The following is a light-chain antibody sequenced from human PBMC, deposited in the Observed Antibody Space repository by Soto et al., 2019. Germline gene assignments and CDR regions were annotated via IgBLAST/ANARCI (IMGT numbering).Light chain of an antibody. CDR2: GAS. CDR1: QSVSSS. J-gene: IGKJ1*01. V-gene: IGKV3-15*01. CDR3: QQYNNWPRGT. Sequence: EIVMTQSPATLSASPGERATLSCRASQSVSSSLAWYQQKPGQAPRLLIYGASTRATGIPARFSGSGSGTEFTLTISSLQSEDFAVYYCQQYNNWPRGTFGQGTKVDIK.